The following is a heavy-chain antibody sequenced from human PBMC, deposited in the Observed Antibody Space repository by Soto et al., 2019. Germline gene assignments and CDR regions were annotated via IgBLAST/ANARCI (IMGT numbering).Heavy chain of an antibody. CDR3: ARRQAATTIYYYGMDV. CDR2: IDPSDSYT. CDR1: GYSFTSYW. J-gene: IGHJ6*02. Sequence: LGESLKISCKGSGYSFTSYWISWVRQMPGKGLEWMGRIDPSDSYTNYSPSFQGHVTISADKSISTAYLQWSSLKASDTAMYYCARRQAATTIYYYGMDVWGQGTTVTVSS. D-gene: IGHD4-4*01. V-gene: IGHV5-10-1*01.